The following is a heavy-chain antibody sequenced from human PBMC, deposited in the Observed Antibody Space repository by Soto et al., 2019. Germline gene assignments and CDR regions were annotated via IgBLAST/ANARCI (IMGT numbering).Heavy chain of an antibody. CDR3: ARQSFWSGFSSYGMDV. CDR2: IYHSGSS. V-gene: IGHV4-4*02. CDR1: GGSITSGQW. D-gene: IGHD3-3*01. J-gene: IGHJ6*02. Sequence: SETLSLTCAVSGGSITSGQWWSWVRQPPGKGLEWIGEIYHSGSSNYNPSLKSRVTISVDKSKTQFSLRLSSVTAADTAVYYCARQSFWSGFSSYGMDVWGQGTTVTVS.